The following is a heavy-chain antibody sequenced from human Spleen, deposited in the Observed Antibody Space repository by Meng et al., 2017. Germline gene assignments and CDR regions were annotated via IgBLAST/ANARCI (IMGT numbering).Heavy chain of an antibody. CDR1: GDSISNSNW. CDR3: ARDPHSGKSGNY. V-gene: IGHV4-4*02. D-gene: IGHD1-26*01. CDR2: IYHRAIT. Sequence: QAHLQQWGAGLLKPSETLSLTCAVSGDSISNSNWWSWVRQPPGKGLEWIEEIYHRAITNYNPSLKSRVTISVDKSKNQISLRLSSVTAADTAVYYCARDPHSGKSGNYWGRGTLVTVSS. J-gene: IGHJ4*02.